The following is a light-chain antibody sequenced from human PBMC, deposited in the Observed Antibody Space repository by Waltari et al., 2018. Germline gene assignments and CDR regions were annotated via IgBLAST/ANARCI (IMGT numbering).Light chain of an antibody. CDR1: QYISTY. CDR2: AAS. V-gene: IGKV1-39*01. Sequence: DSEMTQSPSSPSPSVGDRVTITCRASQYISTYLNWYQQKPGEGPKLLIYAASTLQSGVPSRFSGSGSGTDFTFTISSLQLEDFAAYYCQQSYDTPRTFGQGTKVEIK. CDR3: QQSYDTPRT. J-gene: IGKJ1*01.